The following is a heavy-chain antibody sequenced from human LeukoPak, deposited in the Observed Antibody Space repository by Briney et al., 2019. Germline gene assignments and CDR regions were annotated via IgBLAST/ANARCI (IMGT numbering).Heavy chain of an antibody. CDR1: GFTFSSYS. CDR3: AREGFRYFDSIEYYFDH. V-gene: IGHV3-21*01. D-gene: IGHD3-9*01. CDR2: ISSSSSYI. Sequence: GGSLRLSCAASGFTFSSYSMNWVRQAPGKGLEWVSSISSSSSYIYYADSVKGRFTISRDNAKNSLYLQMNSLRAEDTAVYYCAREGFRYFDSIEYYFDHWGQGTLVTVSS. J-gene: IGHJ4*02.